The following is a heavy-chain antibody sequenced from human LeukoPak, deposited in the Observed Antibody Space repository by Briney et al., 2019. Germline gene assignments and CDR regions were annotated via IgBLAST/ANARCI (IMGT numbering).Heavy chain of an antibody. CDR1: GFTFSSYS. D-gene: IGHD5-24*01. CDR3: AKGDGYNYRPFDY. CDR2: ISGSGGST. V-gene: IGHV3-23*01. J-gene: IGHJ4*02. Sequence: PGESLRLSCAASGFTFSSYSMNWVRQAPGKGLEWVSAISGSGGSTYYADSVKGRFTISRDNSKNTLYLQMNSLRAEDTAVYYCAKGDGYNYRPFDYWGQGTLVTVSS.